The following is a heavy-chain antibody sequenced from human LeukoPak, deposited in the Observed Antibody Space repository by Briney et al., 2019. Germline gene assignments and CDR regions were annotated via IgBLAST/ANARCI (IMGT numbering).Heavy chain of an antibody. J-gene: IGHJ3*02. CDR2: IYHSGST. D-gene: IGHD2-21*01. Sequence: SETLSLTCTVSGYSISSGYYWGWIRQPPGKGLEWIGSIYHSGSTYYNPSLKSRVTISVDTSETQFSLKLGSVTAADTAVYYCARLLRSDWGVFRAFDIWGQGILVTVSS. V-gene: IGHV4-38-2*02. CDR3: ARLLRSDWGVFRAFDI. CDR1: GYSISSGYY.